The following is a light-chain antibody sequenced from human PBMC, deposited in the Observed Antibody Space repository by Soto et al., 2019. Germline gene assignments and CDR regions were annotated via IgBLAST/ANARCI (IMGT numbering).Light chain of an antibody. CDR2: EVF. CDR3: SSYTTNNGHV. Sequence: QSVLTQPASVSASPGQSISISCTGTSNDVGAFDYVSWYQQHPGKAPKLIIFEVFNRPSGVSTRFSGSKSGSTAYLTISGLQADDEADYFCSSYTTNNGHVFGGGTKLTVL. J-gene: IGLJ2*01. CDR1: SNDVGAFDY. V-gene: IGLV2-14*01.